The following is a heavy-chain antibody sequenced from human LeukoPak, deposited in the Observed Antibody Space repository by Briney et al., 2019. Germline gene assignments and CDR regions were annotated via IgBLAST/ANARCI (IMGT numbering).Heavy chain of an antibody. CDR2: INAGDGNT. CDR3: ARDLRGSSCRGICYYWGMDV. CDR1: GYTFTNYA. Sequence: GASVKVSCKASGYTFTNYAIHWVRQAPGQRLEWMGWINAGDGNTKDSQKFQGRVTLTRDTSASTAYMELSSLTSEDTAVYYCARDLRGSSCRGICYYWGMDVWGQGTTVTVSS. J-gene: IGHJ6*02. V-gene: IGHV1-3*01. D-gene: IGHD6-13*01.